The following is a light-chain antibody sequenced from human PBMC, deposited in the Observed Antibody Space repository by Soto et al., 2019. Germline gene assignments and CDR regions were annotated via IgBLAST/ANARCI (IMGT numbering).Light chain of an antibody. V-gene: IGKV3-15*01. J-gene: IGKJ4*01. CDR1: QSVSSN. CDR2: GAS. CDR3: QHYNNWPLT. Sequence: ETVMTQSPATLSVSPGERATLSCRANQSVSSNVAWYQQKPGQAPRLLIYGASTRATGLPARFSGSGSATEFTLTISSLQSEDFAVYYCQHYNNWPLTFGGGTKVEIK.